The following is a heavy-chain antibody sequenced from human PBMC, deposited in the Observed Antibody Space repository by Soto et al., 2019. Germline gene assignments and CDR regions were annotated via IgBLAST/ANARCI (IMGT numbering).Heavy chain of an antibody. J-gene: IGHJ4*02. Sequence: PGESLKISCKGSGYSFTSYWISWVRQMPGKGLEWMGRIDPSDSYTNYSPSFQGHVTISADKSISTAYLQWSSLKASDTAMYYCARLVQPYDSRADFDYWGQGTLVTVSS. CDR1: GYSFTSYW. CDR2: IDPSDSYT. D-gene: IGHD3-22*01. CDR3: ARLVQPYDSRADFDY. V-gene: IGHV5-10-1*01.